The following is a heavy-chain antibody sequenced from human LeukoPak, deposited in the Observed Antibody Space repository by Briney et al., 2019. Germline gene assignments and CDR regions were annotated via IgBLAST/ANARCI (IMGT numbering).Heavy chain of an antibody. Sequence: SETLSLTCAVYGGSFSGYYWSWLRQPPGKGLEWIGEINHSGSTNYNPSLKSRVTISVDTSKNQFSLKLSSVTAADTAVYYCARRSMYYYDSSGYSLPYYYYYYMDVWGKGTTVTVSS. V-gene: IGHV4-34*01. CDR1: GGSFSGYY. D-gene: IGHD3-22*01. CDR3: ARRSMYYYDSSGYSLPYYYYYYMDV. CDR2: INHSGST. J-gene: IGHJ6*03.